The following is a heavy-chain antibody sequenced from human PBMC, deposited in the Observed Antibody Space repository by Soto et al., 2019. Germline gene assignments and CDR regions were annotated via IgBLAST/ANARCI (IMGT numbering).Heavy chain of an antibody. J-gene: IGHJ4*02. D-gene: IGHD6-13*01. CDR3: ARETLGSSWYYFDY. CDR2: ISYDGSNK. V-gene: IGHV3-30-3*01. Sequence: PGGSLRLSCAASGFTFSSYAMHWVRQAPGKGLEWVAVISYDGSNKYYADSVKGRFTISRDNSKNTLYLQMNSLRAEDTAVYYCARETLGSSWYYFDYWGQGTLVTVSS. CDR1: GFTFSSYA.